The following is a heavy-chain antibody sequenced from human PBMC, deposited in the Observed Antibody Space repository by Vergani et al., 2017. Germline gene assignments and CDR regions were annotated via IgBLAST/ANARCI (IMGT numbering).Heavy chain of an antibody. J-gene: IGHJ6*03. CDR3: AKHLPGDHHSYYYYYYMDV. D-gene: IGHD4-17*01. Sequence: EVQLVESGGGLVQPGGSLRLSCAASGFTVSSNYMSWVRQAPGKGLEWVSVIYSGGSTYYADSVKGRLTISRDNSKNTLYLQMNSLRAEDTAVYYCAKHLPGDHHSYYYYYYMDVWGK. V-gene: IGHV3-66*04. CDR2: IYSGGST. CDR1: GFTVSSNY.